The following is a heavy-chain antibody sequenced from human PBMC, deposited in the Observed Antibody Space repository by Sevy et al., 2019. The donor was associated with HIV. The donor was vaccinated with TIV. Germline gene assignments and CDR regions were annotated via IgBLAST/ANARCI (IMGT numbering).Heavy chain of an antibody. V-gene: IGHV4-39*01. CDR1: GGSISSSRYY. D-gene: IGHD6-19*01. J-gene: IGHJ2*01. CDR2: IYSTGSS. Sequence: SETLSLTCTVSGGSISSSRYYWGWIRQPPGKGLEWIGSIYSTGSSSYNPSPRSRVPVSAVTSKNQLCLKLDSVSAADTAVYYCAAPRASGWYEGTGGYFDFWGRGTLVTVSS. CDR3: AAPRASGWYEGTGGYFDF.